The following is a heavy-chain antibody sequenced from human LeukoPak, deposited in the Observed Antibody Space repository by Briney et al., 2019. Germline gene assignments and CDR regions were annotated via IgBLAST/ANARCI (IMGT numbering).Heavy chain of an antibody. CDR1: GFTFDDYA. Sequence: GGSLRLSCAASGFTFDDYAMHWVRQVPGKGLEWVSLISGDGGSTYYADSVKGRFTVSRDNSKNTLFLEINSLRVEDTAVYYCVRGMFGVVLDYWGQGTLVTVSS. D-gene: IGHD3-10*02. J-gene: IGHJ4*02. CDR2: ISGDGGST. V-gene: IGHV3-43*02. CDR3: VRGMFGVVLDY.